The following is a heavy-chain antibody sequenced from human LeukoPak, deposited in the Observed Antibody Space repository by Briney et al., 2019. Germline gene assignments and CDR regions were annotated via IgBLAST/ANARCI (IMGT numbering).Heavy chain of an antibody. D-gene: IGHD1-26*01. V-gene: IGHV3-23*01. CDR3: AKGTDSGSYYGKWFDL. CDR2: SGAGT. CDR1: GFTFANYA. Sequence: PGGSLCLTCAASGFTFANYAMSWVRQAPGKGLEWVSTSGAGTYYADSVKGRFTMSRDNSKNTLYLQMNSLRAEDTAVYYCAKGTDSGSYYGKWFDLWRQGHGDTVSS. J-gene: IGHJ5*02.